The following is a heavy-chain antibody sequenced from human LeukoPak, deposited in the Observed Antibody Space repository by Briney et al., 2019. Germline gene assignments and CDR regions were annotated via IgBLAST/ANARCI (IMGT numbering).Heavy chain of an antibody. J-gene: IGHJ6*03. D-gene: IGHD2-15*01. CDR1: GFTFSSYA. V-gene: IGHV3-23*01. CDR2: ISGSGGST. CDR3: AKSGGSCSGGSCYYYYYYMDV. Sequence: GGSLRLSCAASGFTFSSYASSWVRRAPGKWLEWVSTISGSGGSTYYADSVKGRFTISRDNSKNTLYLQMNSLRAEDTAVYYCAKSGGSCSGGSCYYYYYYMDVWGKGTTVTVSS.